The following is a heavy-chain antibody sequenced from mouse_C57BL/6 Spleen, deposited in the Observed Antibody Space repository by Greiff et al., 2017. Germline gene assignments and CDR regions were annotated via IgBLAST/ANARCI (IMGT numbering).Heavy chain of an antibody. CDR1: GYAFSSSW. CDR3: ARYYYDYAVDY. V-gene: IGHV1-82*01. J-gene: IGHJ4*01. D-gene: IGHD1-1*01. CDR2: IYPGDGDT. Sequence: QVQLKQSGPELVKPGASVKISCKASGYAFSSSWMNWVKQRPGKGLEWIGRIYPGDGDTNYNGKFKGKATLTADKSSSTAYMQLSSLTSEDSAVYFCARYYYDYAVDYWGQGTSVTVSS.